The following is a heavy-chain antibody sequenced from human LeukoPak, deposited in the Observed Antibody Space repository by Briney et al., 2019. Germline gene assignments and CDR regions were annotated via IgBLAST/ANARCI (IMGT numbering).Heavy chain of an antibody. J-gene: IGHJ4*02. V-gene: IGHV3-23*01. CDR2: ISGSGGNT. CDR1: GFAFSRYG. Sequence: GGSLRLSCAASGFAFSRYGIVWVRQAPGRGLEWVSGISGSGGNTYYGDSVKGRFTISRDNSKNTVYLQMNSLRAEDTAVYYCAKSLSGGGYYFEYWGQGTLVTVSS. D-gene: IGHD3-10*01. CDR3: AKSLSGGGYYFEY.